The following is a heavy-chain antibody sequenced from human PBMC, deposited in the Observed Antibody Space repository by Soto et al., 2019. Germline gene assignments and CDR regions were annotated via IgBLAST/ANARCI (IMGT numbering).Heavy chain of an antibody. Sequence: ASVKVSCKVSGYTLTELSMHWVRQAPGKGLEWMGGFDPEDGETIYAQKFQGRVTMTEDTSTDTAYMELSSLRSEDTAVYYCAFYVWGSYRYGLFDYWGQGTLVTVSS. CDR2: FDPEDGET. D-gene: IGHD3-16*02. CDR3: AFYVWGSYRYGLFDY. CDR1: GYTLTELS. J-gene: IGHJ4*02. V-gene: IGHV1-24*01.